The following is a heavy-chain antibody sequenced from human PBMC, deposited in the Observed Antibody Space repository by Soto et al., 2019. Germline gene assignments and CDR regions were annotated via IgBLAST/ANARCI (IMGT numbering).Heavy chain of an antibody. Sequence: GGSLRLSCAASGFTFSSYGMHWVRQAPGKGLEWVAVIWYDGSNKYYADSVKGRFTISRDNSKNTLYLQMNSLRAEDTAVYYCARRGLAAASFDYWGQGTLVTVSS. V-gene: IGHV3-33*01. CDR3: ARRGLAAASFDY. CDR2: IWYDGSNK. CDR1: GFTFSSYG. J-gene: IGHJ4*02. D-gene: IGHD6-13*01.